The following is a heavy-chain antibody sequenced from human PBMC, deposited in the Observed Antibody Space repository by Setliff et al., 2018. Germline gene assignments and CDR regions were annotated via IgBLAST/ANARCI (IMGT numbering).Heavy chain of an antibody. CDR2: VYSTGST. V-gene: IGHV4-61*09. J-gene: IGHJ5*01. D-gene: IGHD2-15*01. CDR3: VRDRYGRNSDGSGVYNWFDS. Sequence: PSETLSLTCNVPGASISSGSHYWSWIRQSAGEMPTWIGHVYSTGSTNYNPSFESRVSISVDKSNNQFSLKMTSVTAADTAMYYCVRDRYGRNSDGSGVYNWFDSWGQGILVTVSS. CDR1: GASISSGSHY.